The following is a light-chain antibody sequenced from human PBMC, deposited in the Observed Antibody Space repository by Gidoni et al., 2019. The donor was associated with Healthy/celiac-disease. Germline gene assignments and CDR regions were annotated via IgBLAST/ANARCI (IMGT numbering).Light chain of an antibody. CDR2: LEGSGSY. V-gene: IGLV4-60*03. CDR3: ETWDSNTRV. Sequence: QPVLTQSSSASASLRSSVKLTCTLSSGHSSYIIAWHQQQPGKAPRYLMKLEGSGSYNKGSGVPDRFSGSSSGADRYLTISNLQSEDEADYYCETWDSNTRVFGGGTKLTV. CDR1: SGHSSYI. J-gene: IGLJ3*02.